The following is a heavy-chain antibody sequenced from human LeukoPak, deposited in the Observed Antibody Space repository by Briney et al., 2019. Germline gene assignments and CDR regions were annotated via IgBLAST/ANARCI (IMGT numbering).Heavy chain of an antibody. V-gene: IGHV3-11*01. CDR3: ARDLNVGMDV. J-gene: IGHJ6*02. Sequence: GGSLRLSCEASGFTFSDYYVNWIRQAPGKGLEWLSYISGRGHKILYAASVEGRFTISRDNAQNLLFLHMENLRVEDSGIYYCARDLNVGMDVWGRGTTVTVAS. CDR2: ISGRGHKI. CDR1: GFTFSDYY.